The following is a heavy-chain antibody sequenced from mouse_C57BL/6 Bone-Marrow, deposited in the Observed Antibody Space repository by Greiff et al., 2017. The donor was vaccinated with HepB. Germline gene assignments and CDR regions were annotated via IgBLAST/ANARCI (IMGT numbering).Heavy chain of an antibody. D-gene: IGHD1-1*01. CDR1: GYTFTSYW. J-gene: IGHJ4*01. CDR3: AREDGSSYAYAMDY. Sequence: VQLQQSGAELAKPGASVKLSCKASGYTFTSYWMHWVKQRPGQGLEWIGYINPSSGYTKYNQKFKDKATLTADTSSSTAYMQLSSLTYEDSAVYYCAREDGSSYAYAMDYWGQGTSVTVSS. CDR2: INPSSGYT. V-gene: IGHV1-7*01.